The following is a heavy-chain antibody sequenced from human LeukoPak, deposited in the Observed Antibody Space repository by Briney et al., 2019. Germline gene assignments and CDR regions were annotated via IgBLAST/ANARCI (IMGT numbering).Heavy chain of an antibody. Sequence: GSSVKVSCKASGGTFSSYGISWVRQAPGQGLEWMGWISAYNGNTNYAQKLQGRVTMTTDTSTSTAYMELRSLRSDDTAVYYCARAGIYDFWSGYHGGDAFDIWGQGTMVTVSS. CDR2: ISAYNGNT. J-gene: IGHJ3*02. V-gene: IGHV1-18*01. CDR1: GGTFSSYG. CDR3: ARAGIYDFWSGYHGGDAFDI. D-gene: IGHD3-3*01.